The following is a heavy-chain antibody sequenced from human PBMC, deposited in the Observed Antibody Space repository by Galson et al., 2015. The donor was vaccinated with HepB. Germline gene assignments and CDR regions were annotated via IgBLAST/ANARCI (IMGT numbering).Heavy chain of an antibody. D-gene: IGHD5-12*01. V-gene: IGHV1-18*04. CDR1: GYTFTKHG. Sequence: QSGAEVKKPGASVKVSCKASGYTFTKHGINWVRQAPGQGLEWMGVISTDNGNTEYGQKFQGRVTMTSDTSTSTVYMELRSLRSDDTAVYHCARGYNSAWGGEDVLDVWGQGTTLTVSS. CDR3: ARGYNSAWGGEDVLDV. CDR2: ISTDNGNT. J-gene: IGHJ6*02.